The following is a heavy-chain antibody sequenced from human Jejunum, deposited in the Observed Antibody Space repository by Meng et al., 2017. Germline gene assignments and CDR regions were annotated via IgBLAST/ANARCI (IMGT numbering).Heavy chain of an antibody. CDR1: GVSVSNW. CDR2: IYHSGTT. V-gene: IGHV4-4*02. J-gene: IGHJ4*02. CDR3: ARVQGDFYDNDAYYSYFAY. Sequence: LLRAAPGPVKRSRHLSLTFTGLGVSVSNWWSDVCQPPGKGTGWIGDIYHSGTTNYNPSYQSRVTISVDKSENHFSLKLSSLTAAATAAYYCARVQGDFYDNDAYYSYFAYWGQGTLVTVSS. D-gene: IGHD3-22*01.